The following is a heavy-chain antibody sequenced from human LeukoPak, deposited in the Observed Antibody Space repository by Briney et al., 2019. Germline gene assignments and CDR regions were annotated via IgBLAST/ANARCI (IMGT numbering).Heavy chain of an antibody. CDR3: ARDGQQLVRGRGWFDP. Sequence: SETLSLTCTVSGGSISSYYWSWIRQPAGKGLEWIGRIYTSGSTNYNPSLKSRVTMSVDTSKNQFSLKLSSVTAADTAVYYCARDGQQLVRGRGWFDPWGQGPLVTVS. CDR2: IYTSGST. CDR1: GGSISSYY. V-gene: IGHV4-4*07. D-gene: IGHD6-6*01. J-gene: IGHJ5*02.